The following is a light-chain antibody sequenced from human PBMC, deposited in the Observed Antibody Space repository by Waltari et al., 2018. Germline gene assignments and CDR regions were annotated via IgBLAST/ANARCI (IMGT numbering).Light chain of an antibody. CDR2: SNN. V-gene: IGLV1-44*01. CDR1: SYNIGSNT. J-gene: IGLJ1*01. CDR3: AAWDDSLNGLYV. Sequence: QSVLTQRRSASGTPGKRVTISCSGSSYNIGSNTVTWDQQLPGTAPKLLIYSNNQRPSGVPDRFSGSKSGTSASLAISGLQSEDEADYYCAAWDDSLNGLYVFGTGTKVTVL.